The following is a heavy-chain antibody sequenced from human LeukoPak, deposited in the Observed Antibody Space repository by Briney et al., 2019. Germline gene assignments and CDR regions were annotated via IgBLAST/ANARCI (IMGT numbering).Heavy chain of an antibody. CDR1: GFTFSSYE. J-gene: IGHJ4*02. D-gene: IGHD3-10*01. V-gene: IGHV3-48*03. CDR3: ARGGLSDVLLWFGEFLPLDY. Sequence: PGGSLRLSCAASGFTFSSYEMNWVRQAPGKGLEWVSYISSSGSTIYYADSVKGRFTISRDNAKTSLYLQMNSLRAEDTAVYYCARGGLSDVLLWFGEFLPLDYWGQGTLVTVSS. CDR2: ISSSGSTI.